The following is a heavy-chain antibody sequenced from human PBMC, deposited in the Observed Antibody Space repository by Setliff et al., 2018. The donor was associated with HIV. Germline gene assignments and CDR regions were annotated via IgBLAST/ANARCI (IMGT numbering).Heavy chain of an antibody. CDR3: ARDRASSAYYSHFDY. V-gene: IGHV3-21*01. J-gene: IGHJ4*02. CDR2: LSSDGRYI. CDR1: GFIFRNYN. Sequence: LRLSCAASGFIFRNYNMNWVRQAPGKGLEWVSSLSSDGRYIYYADSVRGRFTISRDDAKNSLYLQMYSLRAEDTAIYYCARDRASSAYYSHFDYWGQGSLVTV. D-gene: IGHD3-22*01.